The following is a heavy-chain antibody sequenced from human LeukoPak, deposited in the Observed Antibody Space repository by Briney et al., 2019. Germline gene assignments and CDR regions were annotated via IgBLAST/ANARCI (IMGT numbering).Heavy chain of an antibody. D-gene: IGHD3-10*01. CDR3: AKDSITMVRGVNYYYYGMDV. V-gene: IGHV3-30*18. CDR2: ISYDGSNK. CDR1: GFTFDDYA. J-gene: IGHJ6*02. Sequence: AGRSLRLSCAASGFTFDDYAMHWVRQAPGKGLEWVAVISYDGSNKYYADSVKGRFTISRDNSKNTLYLQMNSLRAEDTAVYYCAKDSITMVRGVNYYYYGMDVWGQGTTVTVSS.